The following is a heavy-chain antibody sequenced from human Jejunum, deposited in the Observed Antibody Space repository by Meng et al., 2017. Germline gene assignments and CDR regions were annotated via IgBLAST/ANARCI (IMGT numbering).Heavy chain of an antibody. D-gene: IGHD7-27*01. CDR3: ARGGPLGRYFDN. V-gene: IGHV4-39*07. CDR1: GAFIRGSSYY. Sequence: SETLSPTCTVSGAFIRGSSYYWGWIRQTPAKGLEWIGSLYFGGSLYYNPSLKSRVTISVDTSKNQFSLNLTSVTAADTAVYYCARGGPLGRYFDNWGQGTLVTVSS. J-gene: IGHJ4*02. CDR2: LYFGGSL.